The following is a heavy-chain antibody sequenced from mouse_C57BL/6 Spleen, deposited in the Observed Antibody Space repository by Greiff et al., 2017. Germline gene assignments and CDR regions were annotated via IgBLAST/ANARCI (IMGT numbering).Heavy chain of an antibody. V-gene: IGHV1-76*01. CDR1: GYTFTDYY. Sequence: QVQLQQSGAELVRPGASVKLSCKASGYTFTDYYINWVKQRPGQGLEWIARIYPGSGNTYYNEKFKGKATLTAEKSSSTAYMQLSSLTSEDSAVYFCARSGDGYGYWGQGTTLTVSS. CDR2: IYPGSGNT. CDR3: ARSGDGYGY. D-gene: IGHD2-3*01. J-gene: IGHJ2*01.